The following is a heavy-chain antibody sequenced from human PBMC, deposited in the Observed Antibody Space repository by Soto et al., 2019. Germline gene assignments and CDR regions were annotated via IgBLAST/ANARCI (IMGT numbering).Heavy chain of an antibody. Sequence: QVQLQQWGAGLLKPSETLSLTCAVYGGSFSGYYWSWIRQPPGKGLEWIGEINHSGSTNYNPSLKXXLXIXXDASKNQFSLKPSSVTAADTAAYYCARGGSLGYARWGQGPLVTVSS. CDR2: INHSGST. CDR1: GGSFSGYY. D-gene: IGHD5-12*01. V-gene: IGHV4-34*01. J-gene: IGHJ4*02. CDR3: ARGGSLGYAR.